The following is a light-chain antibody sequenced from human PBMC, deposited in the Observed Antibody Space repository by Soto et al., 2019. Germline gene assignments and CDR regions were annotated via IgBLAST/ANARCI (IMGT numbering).Light chain of an antibody. V-gene: IGKV3-20*01. CDR1: QSVSSSY. Sequence: EIVLTQSPGTLSLSPGERATLSCRASQSVSSSYLAWYQQKPGQATRLLIYGASSRCTGIPDRFSGSGSGTDFTLTISRLEPEDYAVYYCQQYGSSPRFTFGPGTKVDIK. J-gene: IGKJ3*01. CDR2: GAS. CDR3: QQYGSSPRFT.